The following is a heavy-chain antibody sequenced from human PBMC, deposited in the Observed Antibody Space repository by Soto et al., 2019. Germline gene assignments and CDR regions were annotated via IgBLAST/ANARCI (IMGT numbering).Heavy chain of an antibody. CDR1: GFTFSSYG. J-gene: IGHJ4*02. CDR2: IKQDGSEK. Sequence: EVQLVESGGGLVQSGGSLRLSCAASGFTFSSYGMSWVRQGPGKGPEWVANIKQDGSEKYYVDSVKGRFTISSDNAKNSLYLQMTRLRAEDTAVYHCAKSLSAIPGDSWGQGTLVTVSS. CDR3: AKSLSAIPGDS. D-gene: IGHD2-2*01. V-gene: IGHV3-7*05.